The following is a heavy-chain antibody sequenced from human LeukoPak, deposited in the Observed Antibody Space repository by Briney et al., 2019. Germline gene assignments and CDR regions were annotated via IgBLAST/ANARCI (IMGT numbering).Heavy chain of an antibody. D-gene: IGHD3-10*01. J-gene: IGHJ6*02. CDR3: ARDTAFRGTYYGMDV. CDR2: ISSSSSYT. Sequence: PGGSLRLSCAASGFTFSDYYMTWIRQAPGKGREWVSYISSSSSYTNYADSVKGRFTISRDNAKNLVHLQMSSLRVEDTAVYFCARDTAFRGTYYGMDVWGQGTTVTVSS. V-gene: IGHV3-11*05. CDR1: GFTFSDYY.